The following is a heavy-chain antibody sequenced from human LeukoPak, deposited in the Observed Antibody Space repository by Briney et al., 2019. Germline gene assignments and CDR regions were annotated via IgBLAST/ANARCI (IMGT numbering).Heavy chain of an antibody. CDR1: GASVSSNSAA. J-gene: IGHJ3*02. D-gene: IGHD6-13*01. CDR3: ARYSSSWYHYAFDI. V-gene: IGHV6-1*01. Sequence: SQPLSLTCAISGASVSSNSAAWNWIRQSPSRGLEWLGRTYYRSKWYNDYAVSVKSRITINPDTSKNQFSLQLNSVTPEDTAVYYCARYSSSWYHYAFDIWGQGTMVTVSS. CDR2: TYYRSKWYN.